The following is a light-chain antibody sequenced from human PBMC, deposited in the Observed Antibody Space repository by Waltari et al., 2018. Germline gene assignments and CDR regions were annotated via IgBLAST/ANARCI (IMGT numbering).Light chain of an antibody. V-gene: IGLV1-47*01. CDR2: RNN. J-gene: IGLJ3*02. Sequence: QSVLTQPPSASGTPGQRVTIPCSGSSSNIGSNYVYWYQQLPGPAPKLLSYRNNQRPSGVPDRFSGSKSGTSASLAISGLRSEDEADYYCAAWDDSLSGWVFGGGTKLTVL. CDR1: SSNIGSNY. CDR3: AAWDDSLSGWV.